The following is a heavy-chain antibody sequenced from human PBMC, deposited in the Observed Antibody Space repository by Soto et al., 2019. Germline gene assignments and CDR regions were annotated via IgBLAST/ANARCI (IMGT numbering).Heavy chain of an antibody. CDR3: VRFWPAPYSDALTDYTDAFDY. D-gene: IGHD3-9*01. CDR2: INYSGTT. J-gene: IGHJ4*02. CDR1: GGSITSSSYY. V-gene: IGHV4-39*01. Sequence: SETLSLTCTVSGGSITSSSYYWAWVRQPPGKGPEWIGSINYSGTTYYNSSLKSRVTISVDTSKNQFSLNLSSVTAADTSVYYCVRFWPAPYSDALTDYTDAFDYWGQGTLVTVSS.